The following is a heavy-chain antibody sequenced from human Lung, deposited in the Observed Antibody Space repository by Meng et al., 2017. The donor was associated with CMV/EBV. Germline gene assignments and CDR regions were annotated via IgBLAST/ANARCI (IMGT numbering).Heavy chain of an antibody. D-gene: IGHD3-16*01. J-gene: IGHJ6*02. CDR1: GGTFSSYT. CDR3: AKWGWGALYGGMDV. V-gene: IGHV1-69*02. Sequence: SXXVSXKTSGGTFSSYTISWVRQAPGQGLEWMGRIIPILGIASYSQKFQGRVTITADKSTSTAYMEPSSLRSEDTAVYYCAKWGWGALYGGMDVWGQGTXVTVSS. CDR2: IIPILGIA.